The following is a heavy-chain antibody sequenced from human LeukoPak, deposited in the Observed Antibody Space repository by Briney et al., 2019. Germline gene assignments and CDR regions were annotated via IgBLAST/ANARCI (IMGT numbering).Heavy chain of an antibody. J-gene: IGHJ4*02. D-gene: IGHD1-26*01. Sequence: GESLKISCKGSEDSFTNYWIGWVRQMPGKGLKWMGIIYPGDSDARYSPSFQGQVTISAHKSISTAYLQWSSLKASDTAMYYCARRRDLYSGSYYPFDYWGQGTLVTVSS. CDR1: EDSFTNYW. V-gene: IGHV5-51*01. CDR3: ARRRDLYSGSYYPFDY. CDR2: IYPGDSDA.